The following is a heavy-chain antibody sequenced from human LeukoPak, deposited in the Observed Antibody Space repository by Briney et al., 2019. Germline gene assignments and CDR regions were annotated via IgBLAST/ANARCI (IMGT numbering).Heavy chain of an antibody. CDR3: ARHVPGLRSRIPWFDP. J-gene: IGHJ5*02. Sequence: ASVKVSCKASGYTFTSYDINWVRQAPGQGLEWMGWINTNTGNPTYAQGFTGRFVFSLDTSVSTAYLQISSLKAEDTAVYYCARHVPGLRSRIPWFDPWGQGTLVTVSS. V-gene: IGHV7-4-1*02. D-gene: IGHD1-14*01. CDR2: INTNTGNP. CDR1: GYTFTSYD.